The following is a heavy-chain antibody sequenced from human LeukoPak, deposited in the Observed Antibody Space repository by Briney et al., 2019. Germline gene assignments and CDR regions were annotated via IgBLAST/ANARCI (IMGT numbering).Heavy chain of an antibody. J-gene: IGHJ3*02. Sequence: PSETLSLTCTVSGGSISSYYWSWIRQPPGKGLEWIGYIYYSGSTNYNPSLKSRVTISVDTSKNQFSLKLSSVTAADTAVYYCARGYGDYAVYAFDIWGQGTMVTVSS. CDR3: ARGYGDYAVYAFDI. CDR1: GGSISSYY. CDR2: IYYSGST. D-gene: IGHD4-17*01. V-gene: IGHV4-59*01.